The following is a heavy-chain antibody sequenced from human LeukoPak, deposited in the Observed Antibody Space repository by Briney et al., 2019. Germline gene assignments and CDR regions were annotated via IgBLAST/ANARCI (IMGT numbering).Heavy chain of an antibody. CDR2: INPSGGST. Sequence: ASVKVSCKASGYTFTSYYMHWVRQAPGQGLEWMGIINPSGGSTSYAQKFQGRVTMTRDTSTSTVYMELSSLRSEDTAVYYCARDLVVRGKGVEYFQHWGQGTLVTVSS. V-gene: IGHV1-46*01. J-gene: IGHJ1*01. CDR3: ARDLVVRGKGVEYFQH. D-gene: IGHD3-10*01. CDR1: GYTFTSYY.